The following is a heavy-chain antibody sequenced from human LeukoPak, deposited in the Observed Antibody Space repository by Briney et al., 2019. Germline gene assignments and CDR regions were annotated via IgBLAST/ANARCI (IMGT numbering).Heavy chain of an antibody. CDR2: INHSGST. CDR1: GGSISSYY. J-gene: IGHJ4*02. CDR3: ASGAYDFWSGYFDGPFDY. D-gene: IGHD3-3*01. V-gene: IGHV4-34*01. Sequence: SETLSLTCTVSGGSISSYYWSWIRQPPGKGLEWIGEINHSGSTNYNPSLKSRVTISVDTSKNQFSLKLSSVTAADTAVYYCASGAYDFWSGYFDGPFDYWGQGTLVTVSS.